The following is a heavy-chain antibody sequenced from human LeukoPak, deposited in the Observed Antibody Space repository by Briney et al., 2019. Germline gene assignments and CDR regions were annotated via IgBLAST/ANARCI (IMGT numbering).Heavy chain of an antibody. J-gene: IGHJ6*03. CDR2: INHSGST. Sequence: PSETLSLTCAVYGGSFSGYYWSWIRQPPGKGLEWIGEINHSGSTNYNPSLKSRVTISVDKSKNQFSLKLSSVTAADTAVYYCARSPPPGQWLAKTYYYYYYMDVWGKGTTVTIPS. D-gene: IGHD6-19*01. CDR1: GGSFSGYY. V-gene: IGHV4-34*01. CDR3: ARSPPPGQWLAKTYYYYYYMDV.